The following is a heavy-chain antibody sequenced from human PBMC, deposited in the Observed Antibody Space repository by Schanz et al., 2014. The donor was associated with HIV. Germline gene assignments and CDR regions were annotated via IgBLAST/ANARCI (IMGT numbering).Heavy chain of an antibody. J-gene: IGHJ6*02. CDR1: GGTFSSYA. D-gene: IGHD3-3*01. CDR3: ARGECDFWSGYCPHFHYFDLDV. Sequence: QVQLVQSGAEVKKPGSSVKVSCKASGGTFSSYAISWVRQAPGQGLEWMGGIITILGTANYAQKFQGRVTITADKSTRTAYMELSSLRSEDTAVYYCARGECDFWSGYCPHFHYFDLDVWGPGTSVTVSS. CDR2: IITILGTA. V-gene: IGHV1-69*06.